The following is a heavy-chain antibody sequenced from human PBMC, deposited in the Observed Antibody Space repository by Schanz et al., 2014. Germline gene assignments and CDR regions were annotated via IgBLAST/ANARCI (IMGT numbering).Heavy chain of an antibody. CDR2: INPNSGGT. CDR3: ARENTAVAGMPRVMDV. V-gene: IGHV1-2*06. J-gene: IGHJ6*02. CDR1: GYSFTEYF. D-gene: IGHD6-19*01. Sequence: QVQLVQSGPAVKKPGASMKVSCLASGYSFTEYFLHWVRQAPGQGLEYMGRINPNSGGTNFAQMFQGRVTMTTDTSISTAYMELSRLTSDDTAVFFCARENTAVAGMPRVMDVWGQGTTVTVTS.